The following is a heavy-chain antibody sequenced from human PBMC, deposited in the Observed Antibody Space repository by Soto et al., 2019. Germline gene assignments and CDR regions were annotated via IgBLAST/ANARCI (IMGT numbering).Heavy chain of an antibody. J-gene: IGHJ4*02. CDR3: ARRWGRTFAF. D-gene: IGHD7-27*01. CDR2: IYHSGST. CDR1: GGSISSGGYS. Sequence: TLSLTCAVSGGSISSGGYSWSWIRQPPGKGLEWIGYIYHSGSTYYNPSLKSRVTISVDRSKNQFSLKLSSVTAADTAVYYCARRWGRTFAFWGQGSLVTVSS. V-gene: IGHV4-30-2*01.